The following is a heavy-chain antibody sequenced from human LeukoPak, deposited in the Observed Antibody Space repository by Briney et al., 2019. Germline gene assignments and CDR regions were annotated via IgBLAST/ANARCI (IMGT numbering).Heavy chain of an antibody. CDR2: IYHSGST. V-gene: IGHV4-4*02. CDR1: GDSISGSNW. J-gene: IGHJ4*02. CDR3: ARVAGTFYGEAYFDY. D-gene: IGHD3-10*01. Sequence: SGTLSLTCAVSGDSISGSNWWSWVRQPPGKGLEWIGEIYHSGSTNYNPSLKSRVTISVDKSKNQFSLKLSSVTAADTAVYHCARVAGTFYGEAYFDYWGQGTLVTVSS.